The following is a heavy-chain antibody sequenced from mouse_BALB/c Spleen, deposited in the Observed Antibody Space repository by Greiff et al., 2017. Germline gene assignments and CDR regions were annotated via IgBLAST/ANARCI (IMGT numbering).Heavy chain of an antibody. D-gene: IGHD1-1*01. CDR3: TTIYYYGSSWYFDV. J-gene: IGHJ1*01. CDR1: GYSFTSYW. CDR2: IYPGNSDT. V-gene: IGHV1-5*01. Sequence: VQLKQSGTVLARPGASVKMSCKASGYSFTSYWMHWVKQRPGQGLEWIGAIYPGNSDTSYNQKFKGKAKLTAVTSASTAYMELSSLTNEDSAVYYCTTIYYYGSSWYFDVWGAGTTVTVSS.